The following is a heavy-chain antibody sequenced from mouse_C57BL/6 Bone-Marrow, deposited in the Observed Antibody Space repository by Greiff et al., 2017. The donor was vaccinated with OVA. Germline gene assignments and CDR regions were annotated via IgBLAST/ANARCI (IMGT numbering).Heavy chain of an antibody. V-gene: IGHV1-22*01. D-gene: IGHD1-1*01. J-gene: IGHJ2*01. Sequence: EVQVVESGPELVKPGASVKMSCKASGYTFTDYNMHWVKQSHGKSLEWIGYINPNNGGTSYNQKFKGKATLTVNKSSSTAYMELRSLTSEDSAVYYCARRGITTVDFDYWGQGTTLTVSS. CDR2: INPNNGGT. CDR3: ARRGITTVDFDY. CDR1: GYTFTDYN.